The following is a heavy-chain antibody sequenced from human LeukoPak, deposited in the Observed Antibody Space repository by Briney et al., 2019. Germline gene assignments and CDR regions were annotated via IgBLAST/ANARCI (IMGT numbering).Heavy chain of an antibody. J-gene: IGHJ6*03. CDR1: GGSISSYY. CDR3: ARHISLYYYYYMDV. V-gene: IGHV4-4*09. Sequence: SETLSLTCTVSGGSISSYYWSWIRPPPGKGLEWIGYIYTSGSTNYNPSLKSRVTISVDTSKNQFSLKLSSVTAADTAVYYCARHISLYYYYYMDVWGKGTTVTVSS. CDR2: IYTSGST. D-gene: IGHD2-21*01.